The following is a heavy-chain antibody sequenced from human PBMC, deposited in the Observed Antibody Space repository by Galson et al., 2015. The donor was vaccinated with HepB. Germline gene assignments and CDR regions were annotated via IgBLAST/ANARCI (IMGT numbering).Heavy chain of an antibody. V-gene: IGHV1-46*01. CDR1: GYTFTSYY. CDR2: INPSGGST. D-gene: IGHD3-22*01. Sequence: SVKVSCKASGYTFTSYYIHWVRQAPGQGLEWMGIINPSGGSTNYAQKFQGRVTMTRDTSTSTVYMELSSLRSEDTAVYYCARGAIYYDSGGYYDGPFYWGQGTLVTVSS. CDR3: ARGAIYYDSGGYYDGPFY. J-gene: IGHJ4*02.